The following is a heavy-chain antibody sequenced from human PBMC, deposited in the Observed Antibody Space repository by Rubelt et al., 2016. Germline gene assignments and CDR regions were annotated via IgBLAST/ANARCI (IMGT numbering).Heavy chain of an antibody. CDR3: ARELTSCPAECFHYMDV. J-gene: IGHJ6*03. CDR2: ISSSSSRI. D-gene: IGHD3-9*01. Sequence: EVQLVESGGTFIQPGGSLRLSCTASGFPFSTYSMNWVRQAPGKGLEWVSFISSSSSRIYYADSVKCRFTISRYNSKNARYRQMNSLRAEDTAGYFCARELTSCPAECFHYMDVWGKGTAVTVCS. V-gene: IGHV3-48*01. CDR1: GFPFSTYS.